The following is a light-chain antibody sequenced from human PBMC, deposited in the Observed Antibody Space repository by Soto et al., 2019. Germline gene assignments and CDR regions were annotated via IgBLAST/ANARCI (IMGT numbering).Light chain of an antibody. Sequence: DIQMTQSPSTLSASVGDRVTITCRASQSISTWLAWYQQKPGKAPKLLIYKASTLESGAPSRFSGSGSGTEFTLTISSLQPDDFATYYCQQYNTYLGTFGQGTKVDIK. CDR2: KAS. CDR1: QSISTW. CDR3: QQYNTYLGT. V-gene: IGKV1-5*03. J-gene: IGKJ1*01.